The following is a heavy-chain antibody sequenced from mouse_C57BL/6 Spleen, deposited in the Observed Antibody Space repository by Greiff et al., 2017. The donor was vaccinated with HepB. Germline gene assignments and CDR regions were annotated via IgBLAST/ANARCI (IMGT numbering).Heavy chain of an antibody. V-gene: IGHV1-18*01. D-gene: IGHD1-1*01. CDR1: GYTFTDYN. J-gene: IGHJ1*03. Sequence: EVQLQQSGPELVKPGASVKIPCKASGYTFTDYNMDWVKQSHGKSLEWIGDINPTNGGTIYNQKFKGKATLTVDKSSSTAYMELRSLTSEDTAVYYCARNLYGSRYFDVWGTGTTVTVSS. CDR2: INPTNGGT. CDR3: ARNLYGSRYFDV.